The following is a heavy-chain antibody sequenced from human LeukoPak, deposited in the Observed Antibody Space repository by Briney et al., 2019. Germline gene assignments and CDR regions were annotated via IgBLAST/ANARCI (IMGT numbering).Heavy chain of an antibody. CDR3: AREGHYYASGSGAFDI. V-gene: IGHV4-59*01. CDR2: IYHTGTT. D-gene: IGHD3-10*01. CDR1: RGSISTYY. J-gene: IGHJ3*02. Sequence: EPSETLSLTCTVSRGSISTYYWNWIRQPPGKGLEWIGYIYHTGTTDYNPSLKSRVTMSVDTSKNQFSLKLSSVTTADTAVYYCAREGHYYASGSGAFDIWGQGTMITVSS.